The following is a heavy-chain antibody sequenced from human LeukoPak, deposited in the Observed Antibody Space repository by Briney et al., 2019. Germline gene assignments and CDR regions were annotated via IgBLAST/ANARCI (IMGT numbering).Heavy chain of an antibody. CDR2: ISYDGSNK. J-gene: IGHJ4*02. Sequence: GRSLRLSCAASGFTFSSYGMHWVRQAPGKGLEWVAVISYDGSNKYYADSVKGRFTISRDNSKNTLYLQMNSLRAEDTAVYYCARGKNYGPFDYWGQGTLVTVSS. V-gene: IGHV3-30*03. CDR3: ARGKNYGPFDY. CDR1: GFTFSSYG. D-gene: IGHD3-10*01.